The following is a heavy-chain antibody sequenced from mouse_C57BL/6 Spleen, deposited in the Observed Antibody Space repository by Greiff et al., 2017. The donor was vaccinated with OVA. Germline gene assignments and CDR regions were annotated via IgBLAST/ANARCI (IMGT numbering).Heavy chain of an antibody. Sequence: DVMLVESGGGLVKPGGSLKLSCAASGFTFSDYGMHWVRQAPEKGLEWVAYISSGSSTIYYADTVKGRFTISRDNAKNTLFLQMTSLRSEDTAMYYCARPHDYDWFAYWGQGTLVTVSA. D-gene: IGHD2-4*01. CDR2: ISSGSSTI. V-gene: IGHV5-17*01. J-gene: IGHJ3*01. CDR1: GFTFSDYG. CDR3: ARPHDYDWFAY.